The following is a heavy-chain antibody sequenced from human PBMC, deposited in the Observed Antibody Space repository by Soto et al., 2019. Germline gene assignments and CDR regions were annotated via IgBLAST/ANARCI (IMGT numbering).Heavy chain of an antibody. J-gene: IGHJ6*02. CDR1: GYSFTSYW. Sequence: GESLKSSCNGSGYSFTSYWIGWVRQMPGKVLELMGIIYPGDSDNRYSPSFQGQVTISADKSISTAYLQWSSLKDSDTAMYYCERNGPSKRITIFGVVIKGGFYVMDVWGQWTTVTVSS. CDR3: ERNGPSKRITIFGVVIKGGFYVMDV. CDR2: IYPGDSDN. D-gene: IGHD3-3*01. V-gene: IGHV5-51*01.